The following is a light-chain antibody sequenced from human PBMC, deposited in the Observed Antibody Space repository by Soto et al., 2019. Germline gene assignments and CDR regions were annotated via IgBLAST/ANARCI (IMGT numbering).Light chain of an antibody. J-gene: IGKJ2*01. CDR3: QQYKSYLYT. CDR2: KAS. Sequence: DIPMTQSPSTLSASVGDRVTISCRASQSISGWLAWYQQKPGRAPNLLIYKASSLESGVPSRFSGSGSGTEFTLTISSLQPDDFATYYCQQYKSYLYTFGQGTKLEIK. V-gene: IGKV1-5*03. CDR1: QSISGW.